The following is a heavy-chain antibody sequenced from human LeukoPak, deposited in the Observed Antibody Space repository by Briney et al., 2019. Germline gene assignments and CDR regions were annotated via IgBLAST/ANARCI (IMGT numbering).Heavy chain of an antibody. J-gene: IGHJ4*02. D-gene: IGHD3-22*01. CDR3: VRDRQSRYSNGYYFDS. Sequence: GTLRLSCAASGFTFSNYGMHWVRQAPGKGLEWASALSSSGGSTYYADSVKGRFTISRDNTKNTLYLQMNSLRAEDTAVYFCVRDRQSRYSNGYYFDSWGQGTLVTVSS. CDR2: LSSSGGST. CDR1: GFTFSNYG. V-gene: IGHV3-23*01.